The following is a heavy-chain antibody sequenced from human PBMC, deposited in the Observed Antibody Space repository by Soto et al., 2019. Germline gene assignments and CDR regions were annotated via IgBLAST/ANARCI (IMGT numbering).Heavy chain of an antibody. CDR1: GFTFSSYD. V-gene: IGHV3-13*04. D-gene: IGHD5-12*01. Sequence: GGSLRLSCAASGFTFSSYDMHWVRQPTGKGLEWVSAIGTAGDTYYPDSVKGRFTISRENAKNSLYLQMNSLRAGDTAVYYCARVLRGYSDLEDYYDYWGQGALVTV. CDR2: IGTAGDT. J-gene: IGHJ4*02. CDR3: ARVLRGYSDLEDYYDY.